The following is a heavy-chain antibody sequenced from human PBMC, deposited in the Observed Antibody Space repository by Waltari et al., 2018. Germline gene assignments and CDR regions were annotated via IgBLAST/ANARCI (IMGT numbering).Heavy chain of an antibody. D-gene: IGHD3-22*01. J-gene: IGHJ2*01. V-gene: IGHV4-39*01. Sequence: QLQLQESGQGLVKPSDTLSLTCVVYGGSIISAASYWGWFRQPPVKGLECMGSMYYSGSTYSKPSLKIRLPISVDTSQNQFSLRLSSVTAADTAVYYCARQDYYYVKGYFDLWGRGTLVTVSS. CDR1: GGSIISAASY. CDR3: ARQDYYYVKGYFDL. CDR2: MYYSGST.